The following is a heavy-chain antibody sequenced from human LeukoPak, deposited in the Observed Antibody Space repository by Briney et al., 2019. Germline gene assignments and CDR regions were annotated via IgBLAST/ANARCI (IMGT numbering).Heavy chain of an antibody. CDR1: GFTFTTYA. CDR2: ISGDGATT. CDR3: AKRGLGLVGSFFVY. V-gene: IGHV3-23*01. Sequence: PGGSLRLSCAASGFTFTTYAMAWVRQAPGKGLEWVSSISGDGATTFHADSVKGRFTTSRDNPQNTLFLQMNSLRADDTALYYCAKRGLGLVGSFFVYWGQGILVPVSS. D-gene: IGHD1-26*01. J-gene: IGHJ4*02.